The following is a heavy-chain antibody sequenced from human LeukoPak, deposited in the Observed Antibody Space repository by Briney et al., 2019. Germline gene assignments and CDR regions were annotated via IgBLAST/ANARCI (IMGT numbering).Heavy chain of an antibody. Sequence: QAXGXGXXXXGWISAYNGNTNYAQKLQRRVTMTTDTSTSTAYLELRSLRSDDTAVYYCARDPAVLVAATPGALDYWGQGTLVIVSS. D-gene: IGHD2-15*01. V-gene: IGHV1-18*01. J-gene: IGHJ4*02. CDR3: ARDPAVLVAATPGALDY. CDR2: ISAYNGNT.